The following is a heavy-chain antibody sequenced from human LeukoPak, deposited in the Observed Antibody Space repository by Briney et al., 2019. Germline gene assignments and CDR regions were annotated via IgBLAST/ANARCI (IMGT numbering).Heavy chain of an antibody. V-gene: IGHV3-48*02. Sequence: GGSLRLSCAASGFILSSNSMNWVRQAPGKGLEWVSYISSSSSTIYYADSVKGRFTISRDNAKNSLYLQMNSLRDEDTAVYYCARGHRSCYDYWGQGTLVTVSS. CDR2: ISSSSSTI. J-gene: IGHJ4*02. D-gene: IGHD2-15*01. CDR3: ARGHRSCYDY. CDR1: GFILSSNS.